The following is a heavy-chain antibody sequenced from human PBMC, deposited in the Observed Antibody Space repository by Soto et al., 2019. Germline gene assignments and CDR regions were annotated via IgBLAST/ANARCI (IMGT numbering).Heavy chain of an antibody. CDR2: INPNSGGT. CDR3: ARDGRYCSGNNCSGYYYGLNV. CDR1: GYPFTDYY. V-gene: IGHV1-2*02. D-gene: IGHD2-2*01. Sequence: GASVKGSCKTSGYPFTDYYMHWVRQAPGQGLEWMGWINPNSGGTNYAQNFQGRVTMTRDTSISTAYMELSRLRSDDTSVYYCARDGRYCSGNNCSGYYYGLNVWGAGTTVTLSS. J-gene: IGHJ6*04.